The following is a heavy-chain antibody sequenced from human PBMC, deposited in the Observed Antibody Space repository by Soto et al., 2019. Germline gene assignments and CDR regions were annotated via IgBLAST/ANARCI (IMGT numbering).Heavy chain of an antibody. Sequence: PGGSLRLSCAASGFTFSSYSMNWVRQAPGKGLEWVSSISSSSSYIYYADSVKGRFTISRDNAKNSLYLQMNSLRAEDTAVYYCARLERDSTSPPVDYWGQGTLVTVSS. D-gene: IGHD1-1*01. J-gene: IGHJ4*02. V-gene: IGHV3-21*01. CDR3: ARLERDSTSPPVDY. CDR1: GFTFSSYS. CDR2: ISSSSSYI.